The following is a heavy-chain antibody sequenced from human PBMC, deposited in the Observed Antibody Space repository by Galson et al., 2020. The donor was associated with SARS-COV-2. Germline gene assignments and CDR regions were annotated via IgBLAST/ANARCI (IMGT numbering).Heavy chain of an antibody. J-gene: IGHJ4*02. V-gene: IGHV2-70*17. CDR2: IDWDDDK. Sequence: SGPTLVKPTQTLTLTCTFSGFSLSTSGMCVSWIRQPPGKALEWLARIDWDDDKFYSTSLKTRLTISKDTSKNQVVLTMTNMDPVDTATYYCARISSSSWGYYFDYWGQGTLVTVSS. CDR3: ARISSSSWGYYFDY. CDR1: GFSLSTSGMC. D-gene: IGHD6-13*01.